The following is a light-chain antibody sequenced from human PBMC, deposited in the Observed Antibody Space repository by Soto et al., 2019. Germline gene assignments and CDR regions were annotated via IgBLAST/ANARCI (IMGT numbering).Light chain of an antibody. CDR3: QQYNNWRAAYP. V-gene: IGKV3-15*01. CDR2: GAS. J-gene: IGKJ2*01. CDR1: QSVSSN. Sequence: EIVMTQSPATLSVSPGERATLSCRASQSVSSNLAWYQHKPGQAPRLLIYGASTRATGIPARFSGSGSGTEFTLTISSLQSEDFAVYYCQQYNNWRAAYPFGQGTKLEIK.